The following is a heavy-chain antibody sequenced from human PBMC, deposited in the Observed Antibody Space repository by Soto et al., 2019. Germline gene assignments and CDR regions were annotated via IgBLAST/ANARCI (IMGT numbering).Heavy chain of an antibody. CDR3: ASHPGYHTSPSFLAY. D-gene: IGHD1-26*01. J-gene: IGHJ4*02. Sequence: WIRQPPGKGLEWIGYLYYSGRLNYNPSLRSRVTISPDTSKNHFSLKLSSVIAADSAVYYCASHPGYHTSPSFLAYWGQGP. V-gene: IGHV4-61*07. CDR2: LYYSGRL.